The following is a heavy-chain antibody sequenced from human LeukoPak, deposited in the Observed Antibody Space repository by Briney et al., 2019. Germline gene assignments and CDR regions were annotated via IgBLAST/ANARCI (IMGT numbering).Heavy chain of an antibody. J-gene: IGHJ6*03. CDR2: IHISGTT. V-gene: IGHV4-4*08. CDR1: GDSMSSYY. D-gene: IGHD4-11*01. Sequence: KTSETLSLTCSVSGDSMSSYYWSWIRQPPGKGLEWIGFIHISGTTNCNPSLKSRLTISLDTSKNQSSLQLSSVTAADTAMYYCATHKPADFSNPVGYMDVWGSGTSVTVFS. CDR3: ATHKPADFSNPVGYMDV.